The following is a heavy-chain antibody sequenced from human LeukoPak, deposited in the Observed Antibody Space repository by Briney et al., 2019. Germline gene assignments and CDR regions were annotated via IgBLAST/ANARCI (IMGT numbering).Heavy chain of an antibody. V-gene: IGHV3-64D*06. J-gene: IGHJ6*02. D-gene: IGHD6-19*01. CDR3: VNLGQWLVHDYYYGMDV. CDR2: ISSNGCSA. Sequence: GGSLRLSRSASGFTFGTYAMHWVRQAPGKGLEYVSGISSNGCSAYYVDSVKGRFTISRDNSENTLYLQMGTLRAEDTAVYCCVNLGQWLVHDYYYGMDVWGQGTTVTVSS. CDR1: GFTFGTYA.